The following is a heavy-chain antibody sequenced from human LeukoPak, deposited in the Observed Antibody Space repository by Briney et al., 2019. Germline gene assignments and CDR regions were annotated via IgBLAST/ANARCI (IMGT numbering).Heavy chain of an antibody. J-gene: IGHJ4*02. CDR3: ARHGLFRGKVIFGY. D-gene: IGHD3-16*02. CDR2: IYYSGST. CDR1: GGSISSYY. Sequence: SETLSLTCTVSGGSISSYYWSWIRQPPGKGLEWIGYIYYSGSTNYNPSLKSRVTISVDTSKNQFSLKLSSVTAADTAVYYCARHGLFRGKVIFGYWGQGTLVTVSS. V-gene: IGHV4-59*08.